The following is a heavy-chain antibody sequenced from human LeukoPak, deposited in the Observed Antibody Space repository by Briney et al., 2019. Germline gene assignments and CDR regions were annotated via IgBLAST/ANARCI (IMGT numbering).Heavy chain of an antibody. D-gene: IGHD2-2*01. J-gene: IGHJ4*02. CDR2: IRYDGSNK. CDR3: AKSPRYCSSTSCSHALYYFDY. CDR1: GFTFSSYG. V-gene: IGHV3-30*02. Sequence: GGSLRLSCAASGFTFSSYGMHWVRQAPGKGLEWVAFIRYDGSNKYYADSVKGRFTISRDNSKNTLYLQMNSLRAEDTAVYYCAKSPRYCSSTSCSHALYYFDYWGQGTLVTVS.